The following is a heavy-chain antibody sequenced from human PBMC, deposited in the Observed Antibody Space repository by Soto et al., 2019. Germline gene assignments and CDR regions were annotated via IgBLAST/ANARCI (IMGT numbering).Heavy chain of an antibody. J-gene: IGHJ3*02. CDR3: ARERTIFGVPPDAFDI. CDR2: INPNSGGT. CDR1: GYTFTGYY. Sequence: ASVKVSCQASGYTFTGYYMHWVRQAPGQGLEWMGWINPNSGGTNYAQKFQGWVTMTRGTSISTAYMELSRLRSDDTAVYYCARERTIFGVPPDAFDIWGQGTMVTVSS. V-gene: IGHV1-2*04. D-gene: IGHD3-3*01.